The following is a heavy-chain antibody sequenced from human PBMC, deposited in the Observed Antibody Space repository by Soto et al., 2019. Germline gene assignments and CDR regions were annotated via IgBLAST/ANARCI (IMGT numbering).Heavy chain of an antibody. CDR1: GXPXCIYL. V-gene: IGHV3-7*03. D-gene: IGHD1-26*01. J-gene: IGHJ4*02. Sequence: TGXCLRLSCSACGXPXCIYLMSWVRQAXGKXXXXVANIKQXXXXXXXXXSVKGRFTISRDNAKNSLYLQMNSLRAEDTAVYYCTNDKFSGNYYVRGITYYFEYWGQGTLVTVPQ. CDR2: IKQXXXXX. CDR3: TNDKFSGNYYVRGITYYFEY.